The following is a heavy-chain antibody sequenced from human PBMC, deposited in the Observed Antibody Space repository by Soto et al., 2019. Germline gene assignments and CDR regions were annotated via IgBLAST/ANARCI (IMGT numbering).Heavy chain of an antibody. CDR2: IYYRGST. Sequence: SETLSLTCTVSGGSISSSTYYWGWIRQPPGKGLEWIGSIYYRGSTYYNPSLKSRITISVDTSKNQISLKLTSVTTADTALYYCARSGYTYGEPDYWGQGTLVTVSS. CDR3: ARSGYTYGEPDY. CDR1: GGSISSSTYY. J-gene: IGHJ4*02. V-gene: IGHV4-39*01. D-gene: IGHD5-18*01.